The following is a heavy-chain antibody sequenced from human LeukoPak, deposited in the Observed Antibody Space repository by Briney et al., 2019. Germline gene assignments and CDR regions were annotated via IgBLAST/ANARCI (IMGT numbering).Heavy chain of an antibody. CDR2: ISSSSSYI. Sequence: GGSLRLSCAPSGFTFSSYSMNWVRQAPGKGLEWVSSISSSSSYIYYADSVKGRFTISRDNAKHSLYLQMNSLRAEDTAVYYCAKPYDSSGRRDYYFDYWGQGTLVTVSS. D-gene: IGHD3-22*01. J-gene: IGHJ4*02. CDR1: GFTFSSYS. CDR3: AKPYDSSGRRDYYFDY. V-gene: IGHV3-21*01.